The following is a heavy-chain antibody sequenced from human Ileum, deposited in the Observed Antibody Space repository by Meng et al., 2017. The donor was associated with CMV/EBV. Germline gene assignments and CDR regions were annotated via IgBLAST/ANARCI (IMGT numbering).Heavy chain of an antibody. Sequence: CAASGFTFDYYAMTWVRQAPGKGPEWISTITYSGYDTYYADSVKGRLTISRDNSKKMVHLLMNSLRGEDTAIYYCAKSQDHWYFDLWGRGTLVTVSS. J-gene: IGHJ2*01. V-gene: IGHV3-23*01. CDR1: GFTFDYYA. CDR3: AKSQDHWYFDL. CDR2: ITYSGYDT.